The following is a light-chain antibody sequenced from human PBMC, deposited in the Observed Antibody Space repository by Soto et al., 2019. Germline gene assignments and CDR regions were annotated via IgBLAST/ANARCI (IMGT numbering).Light chain of an antibody. V-gene: IGKV1-5*03. CDR3: QQYNGYSRA. CDR2: RAS. J-gene: IGKJ1*01. Sequence: DIQMTQSPSTLSASIGDRVTITCRASQSISDWLAWYQQKPGKAPKLLIYRASNLESVVPSRLSGSGSGTEFTLTISSLQPDDFATYYCQQYNGYSRAFGQGTKVQIK. CDR1: QSISDW.